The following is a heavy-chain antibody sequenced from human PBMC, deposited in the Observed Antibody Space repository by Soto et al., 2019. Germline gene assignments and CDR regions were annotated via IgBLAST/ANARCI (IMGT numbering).Heavy chain of an antibody. J-gene: IGHJ4*02. CDR3: TTGLRWTCTDDY. CDR2: IKSKADGGTP. V-gene: IGHV3-15*01. D-gene: IGHD4-17*01. CDR1: GFTFSNAW. Sequence: EVQLVESGGGLVEPGGSLRLSCVVSGFTFSNAWMSWVRQAPGKGLEWVGRIKSKADGGTPEYAASVEGRFTISRDHSKNTLYLQVDGLKTEDTAVYYCTTGLRWTCTDDYWGQGTLVTVSS.